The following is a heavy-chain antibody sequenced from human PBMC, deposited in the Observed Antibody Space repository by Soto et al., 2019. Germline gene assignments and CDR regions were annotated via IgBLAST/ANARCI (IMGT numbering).Heavy chain of an antibody. CDR2: GYYSDST. CDR1: GGPIGSYY. J-gene: IGHJ6*02. D-gene: IGHD6-19*01. Sequence: QVQLQESGPGLVKPSETLSLTCTVSGGPIGSYYWSWIRQSPGKGLEWIGCGYYSDSTNYNPSLKGRVTISLDRSKNQFSLRLSSVTAADTAVYYCARTEASSGSFFYYGMDVWGQGTAVAVSS. V-gene: IGHV4-59*01. CDR3: ARTEASSGSFFYYGMDV.